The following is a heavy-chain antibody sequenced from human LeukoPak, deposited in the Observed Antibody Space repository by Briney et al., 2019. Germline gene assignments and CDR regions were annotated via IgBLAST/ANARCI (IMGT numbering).Heavy chain of an antibody. D-gene: IGHD4-17*01. CDR3: ARDRAPYGYDAFDI. CDR2: ISYDGSNK. CDR1: GFTFSSYA. J-gene: IGHJ3*02. Sequence: GRSLRLSCAASGFTFSSYAMHWVRQAPGKGLEWVAVISYDGSNKYYADSVKGRFTISRDNSKNTLYLQMNSLRAEDTAVYYCARDRAPYGYDAFDIWGQGTMVTVSS. V-gene: IGHV3-30-3*01.